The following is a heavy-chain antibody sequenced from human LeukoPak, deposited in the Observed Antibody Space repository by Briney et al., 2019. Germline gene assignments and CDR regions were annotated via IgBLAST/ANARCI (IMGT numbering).Heavy chain of an antibody. V-gene: IGHV3-66*01. J-gene: IGHJ4*02. CDR1: GFTVSNKY. D-gene: IGHD6-25*01. Sequence: RPGGSLRLSRAASGFTVSNKYMSWVRQAPGKGLEWVSVIYSGGNTYYSDSVRGRFTISRDNSKNTVYLQMNNLRTDDTAVYYCARDLAAGNYWGQGTLVSVSS. CDR2: IYSGGNT. CDR3: ARDLAAGNY.